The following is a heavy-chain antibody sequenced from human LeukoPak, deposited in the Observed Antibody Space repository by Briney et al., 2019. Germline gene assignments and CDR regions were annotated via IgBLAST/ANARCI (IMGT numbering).Heavy chain of an antibody. D-gene: IGHD3-3*01. J-gene: IGHJ4*02. Sequence: GGSLRLSCAASGFTFNTHGMHWVHQAPGKGLEWVAAIWFDGSVKHYSDAVKGRFTISRDNSLNTLYLQMNSLRVEDTAIYYCAKDTAVQFLEPAFWGQGTLVTVSS. V-gene: IGHV3-33*06. CDR1: GFTFNTHG. CDR3: AKDTAVQFLEPAF. CDR2: IWFDGSVK.